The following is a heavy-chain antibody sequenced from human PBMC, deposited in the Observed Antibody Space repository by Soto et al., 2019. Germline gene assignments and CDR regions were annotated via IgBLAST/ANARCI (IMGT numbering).Heavy chain of an antibody. J-gene: IGHJ4*02. D-gene: IGHD2-2*01. Sequence: SETLSLTCTVSGRSISNYYWSWIRQPPGKGLEWIGYIYYSGSTNYNPSLKSRVTISVDTSKNQFSLKLSSVTSADTAVYYCARHQMVVPAAYDYWGQGTLVTVS. CDR1: GRSISNYY. CDR2: IYYSGST. V-gene: IGHV4-59*01. CDR3: ARHQMVVPAAYDY.